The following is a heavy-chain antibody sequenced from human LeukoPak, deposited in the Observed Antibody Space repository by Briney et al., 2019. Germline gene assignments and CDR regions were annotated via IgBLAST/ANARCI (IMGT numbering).Heavy chain of an antibody. Sequence: ASVKVSCKASGYTFTSYYMHWVRQAPGQGLEWMGRIIPILGLRNYAQRFQGRVTITADKSTSTVYMDVTSLRSEDTAVYFCARGRGSRTGSNGDYLDYWGQGTLVTVS. J-gene: IGHJ4*02. D-gene: IGHD1-1*01. V-gene: IGHV1-69*04. CDR2: IIPILGLR. CDR3: ARGRGSRTGSNGDYLDY. CDR1: GYTFTSYY.